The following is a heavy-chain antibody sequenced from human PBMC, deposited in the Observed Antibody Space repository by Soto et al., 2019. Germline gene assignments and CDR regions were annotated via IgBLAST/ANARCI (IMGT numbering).Heavy chain of an antibody. CDR1: GGSISSSSYY. Sequence: SETLSLTCTVSGGSISSSSYYWGWIRQPPGKGLEWIGSIYYSGSTYYNPSLKSRVTISVDTSKNQFSLKLSSVTAADTAVYYCAGLDLGYCSSTSCEGYYFDYWGQGTLVTVSS. CDR2: IYYSGST. J-gene: IGHJ4*02. V-gene: IGHV4-39*01. D-gene: IGHD2-2*01. CDR3: AGLDLGYCSSTSCEGYYFDY.